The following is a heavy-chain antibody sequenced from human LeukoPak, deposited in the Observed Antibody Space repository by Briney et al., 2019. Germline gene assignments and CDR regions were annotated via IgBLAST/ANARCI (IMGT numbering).Heavy chain of an antibody. CDR2: ISSSSSYI. D-gene: IGHD5-12*01. CDR1: GFTFSSYS. V-gene: IGHV3-21*01. J-gene: IGHJ6*04. Sequence: GGSLRLSCAASGFTFSSYSMNWVRQAPGKGLEWVSSISSSSSYIYYADSVKGRFTISRDNAKNSLYLQMNSLRAEDTAVYYCARVEYSGYDGPTYYYYGMDVWGKGTTVTVSS. CDR3: ARVEYSGYDGPTYYYYGMDV.